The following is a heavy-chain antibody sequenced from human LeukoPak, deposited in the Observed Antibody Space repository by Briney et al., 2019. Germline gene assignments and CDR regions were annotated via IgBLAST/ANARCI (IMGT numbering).Heavy chain of an antibody. J-gene: IGHJ4*02. D-gene: IGHD3-10*01. V-gene: IGHV1-2*02. CDR2: ISTNSGGA. Sequence: ASVKVSCKASGYTFTGYYMHWVRQAPGQGLEWMGWISTNSGGANYAQKFQGRVTMTRDMSISTAYMELSGLRSDDTAVYYCASGGPMVRGLAIDYWGRGTLVTVSS. CDR1: GYTFTGYY. CDR3: ASGGPMVRGLAIDY.